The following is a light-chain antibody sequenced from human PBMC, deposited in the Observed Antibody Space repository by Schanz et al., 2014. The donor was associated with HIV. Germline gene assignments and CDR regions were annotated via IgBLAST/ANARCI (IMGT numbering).Light chain of an antibody. CDR2: GAS. Sequence: EIVLTQSPGTLSLSPGERATLRCRATQVVSSNYLAWYQQKPGQAPRLLIYGASSRATGIPVRFSGSGSGTDFTLTISRLEPGDFAVYYCQQYGTSPPVTFGQGTRLESK. V-gene: IGKV3-20*01. CDR1: QVVSSNY. CDR3: QQYGTSPPVT. J-gene: IGKJ5*01.